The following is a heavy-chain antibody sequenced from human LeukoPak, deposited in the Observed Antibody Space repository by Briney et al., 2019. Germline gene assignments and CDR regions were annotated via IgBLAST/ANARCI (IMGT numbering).Heavy chain of an antibody. CDR2: INPNSGGT. V-gene: IGHV1-2*02. Sequence: EASVKVSCKASGYTFTGYYMHWVRQAPGQGLEWMGWINPNSGGTNYAQKFQGRVTITADESTSTAYMELSSLRSEDTAVYYCARLTPRASVLRYFDWGQGTLVTVSS. D-gene: IGHD3-9*01. CDR3: ARLTPRASVLRYFD. J-gene: IGHJ4*02. CDR1: GYTFTGYY.